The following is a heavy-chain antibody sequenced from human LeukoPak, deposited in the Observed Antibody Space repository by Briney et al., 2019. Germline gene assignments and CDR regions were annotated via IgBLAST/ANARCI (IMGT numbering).Heavy chain of an antibody. CDR3: ARALEYYYDSSGLSSAFDI. J-gene: IGHJ3*02. CDR1: GGSISSSSYY. CDR2: IYYSGST. D-gene: IGHD3-22*01. Sequence: SETLSLTCTVSGGSISSSSYYWGWIRQPPGKGLEWIGSIYYSGSTYYNPSLKSRVTISVDTSKNQFSLKLSSVTAADTAVYYCARALEYYYDSSGLSSAFDIWGQGTVVTVSS. V-gene: IGHV4-39*07.